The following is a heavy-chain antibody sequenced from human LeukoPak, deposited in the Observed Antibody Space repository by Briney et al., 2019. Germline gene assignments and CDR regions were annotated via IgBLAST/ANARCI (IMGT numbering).Heavy chain of an antibody. Sequence: ASVKVSCKTSGYTFTDYYIHWVRQAPGQGLVWVGWINPNSGETNSAQKFQGRVTMTGDTSISTAYMELRRVTSDDTAVYYCARDRDYSNTERGFDYWGQGTLVTVSS. J-gene: IGHJ4*02. CDR2: INPNSGET. CDR1: GYTFTDYY. D-gene: IGHD4-11*01. CDR3: ARDRDYSNTERGFDY. V-gene: IGHV1-2*02.